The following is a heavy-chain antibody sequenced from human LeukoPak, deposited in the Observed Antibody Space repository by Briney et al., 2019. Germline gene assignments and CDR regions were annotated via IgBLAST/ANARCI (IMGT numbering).Heavy chain of an antibody. V-gene: IGHV4-34*01. J-gene: IGHJ4*02. CDR1: GGSFSGYY. CDR3: ARGAEMAIDY. CDR2: INHSGST. Sequence: PSETLSLTCAVYGGSFSGYYWSWIRQPPGKGLEWIGEINHSGSTNYNPSLKSRVTISVYTSKNQFSLELSSVTAADTAVYYCARGAEMAIDYWGQGTLVTVSS. D-gene: IGHD5-12*01.